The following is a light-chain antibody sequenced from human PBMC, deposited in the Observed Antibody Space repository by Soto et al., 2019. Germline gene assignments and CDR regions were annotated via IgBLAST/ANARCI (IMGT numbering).Light chain of an antibody. CDR1: QSVSSSY. Sequence: ETVLTHSPVTLSLSPGERATLSCRASQSVSSSYLAWYQQKPGQAPRLLISGASNRATGIPERFSGSGSGTDFTLTIIRLEPEDFALYFCPQYGNIRIPFAEGTRLEIK. CDR2: GAS. V-gene: IGKV3-20*01. CDR3: PQYGNIRIP. J-gene: IGKJ5*01.